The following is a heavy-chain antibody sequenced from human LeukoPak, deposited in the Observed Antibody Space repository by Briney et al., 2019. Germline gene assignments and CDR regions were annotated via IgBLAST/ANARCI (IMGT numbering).Heavy chain of an antibody. D-gene: IGHD3-10*01. V-gene: IGHV4-39*01. CDR1: GGSISRSSYY. Sequence: SETLSLPCTVSGGSISRSSYYWGWVRQPPAEVLEWLGSIYYSGSTYYNLSLKSRVPISVDTSRNPFSLKLSSVTAADTAVYYCARLPGPGYFDYWAQGTLVTVSP. CDR3: ARLPGPGYFDY. CDR2: IYYSGST. J-gene: IGHJ4*02.